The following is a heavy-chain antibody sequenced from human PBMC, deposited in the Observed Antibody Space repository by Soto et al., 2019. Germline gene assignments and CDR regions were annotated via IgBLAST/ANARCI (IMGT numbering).Heavy chain of an antibody. J-gene: IGHJ4*02. CDR2: ISRTTNYI. Sequence: EVQLVESGGGLVKPGGSLRLSCAASGFTFTRYSMNWVREAPGKGLEWVSSISRTTNYIYYGDSTKSRFTISRDNAKNSLYLEMNSLRADDTAVYYCARESEDLTSNFDYWGQGTLVTVSS. V-gene: IGHV3-21*01. CDR3: ARESEDLTSNFDY. CDR1: GFTFTRYS.